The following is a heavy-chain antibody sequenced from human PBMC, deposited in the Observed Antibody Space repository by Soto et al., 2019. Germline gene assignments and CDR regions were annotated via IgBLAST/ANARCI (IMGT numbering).Heavy chain of an antibody. V-gene: IGHV4-31*03. J-gene: IGHJ4*02. Sequence: PSETLSLTCTVSAGSLSSGGYYWNWIRQHPGKGLEWIGSIYYSANTYYNPSLKSRVTISVDTFKNQFSLKLSSVTAADTAVYYCASSLTRAWYYFDSWGQGTLVTVSS. CDR1: AGSLSSGGYY. D-gene: IGHD6-19*01. CDR2: IYYSANT. CDR3: ASSLTRAWYYFDS.